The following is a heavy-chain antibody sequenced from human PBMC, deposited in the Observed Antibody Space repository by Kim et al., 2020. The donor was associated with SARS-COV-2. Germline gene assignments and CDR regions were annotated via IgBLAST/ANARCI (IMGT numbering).Heavy chain of an antibody. CDR1: EFTFSSYE. Sequence: GGSLRLSFAASEFTFSSYEMNWVRQAPGKGLEWVSYISSSGSTIYYADSVKGRFTISRDNAKNSLYLQMNSLRAEDTAVYYCARAPSYSYYFDYWGQGTLVTVSS. D-gene: IGHD2-21*01. V-gene: IGHV3-48*03. J-gene: IGHJ4*02. CDR2: ISSSGSTI. CDR3: ARAPSYSYYFDY.